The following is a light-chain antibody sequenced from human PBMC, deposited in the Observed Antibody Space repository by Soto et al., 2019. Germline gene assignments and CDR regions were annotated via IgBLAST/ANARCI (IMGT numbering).Light chain of an antibody. V-gene: IGKV3-15*01. J-gene: IGKJ4*01. Sequence: EIVMTQSPSTLSVSPRERATLSCRASQSIRNDLAWYQQKPGQAPRLLIYDASTRATGIPARFSGSGSGTEFTITINSLQSEDFAVYYCQQYNDWPPLTFGGGTKVEIK. CDR2: DAS. CDR3: QQYNDWPPLT. CDR1: QSIRND.